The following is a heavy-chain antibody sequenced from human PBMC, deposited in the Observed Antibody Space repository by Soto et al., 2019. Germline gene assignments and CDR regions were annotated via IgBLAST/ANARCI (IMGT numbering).Heavy chain of an antibody. Sequence: LRLSCAASGFTFISYGMHWVRQAPGKGLEWVAVISYDGSNKYYADSVKGRFTISRDNSKNTLYLQMNSLRAEDTAVYYCAKDLRNLGFDYWGEGTLVTVS. D-gene: IGHD1-26*01. V-gene: IGHV3-30*18. J-gene: IGHJ4*02. CDR1: GFTFISYG. CDR2: ISYDGSNK. CDR3: AKDLRNLGFDY.